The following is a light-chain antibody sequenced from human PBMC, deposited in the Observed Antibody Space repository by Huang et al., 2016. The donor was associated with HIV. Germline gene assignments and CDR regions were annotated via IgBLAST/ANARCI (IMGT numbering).Light chain of an antibody. V-gene: IGKV3-15*01. CDR1: RSVSTN. CDR2: GSS. J-gene: IGKJ4*01. Sequence: EILMTQSPATLSVSPGKRVTLSSRANRSVSTNLAWYQQRPGQAPRLVIYGSSTRAPGIPARFSGSGSGTDFSLTISSLQSEDFAVYYCHQYNNWLLSFGGGTRVDI. CDR3: HQYNNWLLS.